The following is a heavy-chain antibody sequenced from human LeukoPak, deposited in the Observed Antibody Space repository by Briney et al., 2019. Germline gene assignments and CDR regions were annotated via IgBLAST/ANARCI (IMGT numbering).Heavy chain of an antibody. CDR2: INPSGGST. Sequence: ASVKASCKASGYTFTSYYMHWVRQAPGQGLEWMGIINPSGGSTSYAQKFQGRVTMTRDTSTSTVYMELSSLRSEDTAVYYCARDRWELLWPDAFDIWGQGTMVTVSS. V-gene: IGHV1-46*01. D-gene: IGHD1-26*01. J-gene: IGHJ3*02. CDR1: GYTFTSYY. CDR3: ARDRWELLWPDAFDI.